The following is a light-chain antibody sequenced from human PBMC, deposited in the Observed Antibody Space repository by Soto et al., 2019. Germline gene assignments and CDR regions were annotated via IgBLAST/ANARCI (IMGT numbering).Light chain of an antibody. V-gene: IGKV4-1*01. J-gene: IGKJ4*01. CDR2: WAS. CDR1: QSVLFTSNNKNY. CDR3: QQYYTLPLT. Sequence: DIVMTQSPDSLAVSLGERATINCESSQSVLFTSNNKNYLAWYQQKPGQPPKLLLSWASARESGVPERFSGSGSGTLFTLSTSSLQAEDVAVYYCQQYYTLPLTFGGGTKVEIK.